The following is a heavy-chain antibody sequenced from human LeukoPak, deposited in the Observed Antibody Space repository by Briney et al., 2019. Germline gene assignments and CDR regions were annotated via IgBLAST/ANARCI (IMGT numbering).Heavy chain of an antibody. Sequence: ASVKVSCKASGYTFTSYYMHWVRQAPGQGLEWMGIINPSGGTTSYAQKFQGRVTMTRDTSTSTVYMELSSLRSDDTAVYYCAREGVDTAMVDPWGQGTLVTVSS. CDR2: INPSGGTT. V-gene: IGHV1-46*01. J-gene: IGHJ5*02. D-gene: IGHD5-18*01. CDR3: AREGVDTAMVDP. CDR1: GYTFTSYY.